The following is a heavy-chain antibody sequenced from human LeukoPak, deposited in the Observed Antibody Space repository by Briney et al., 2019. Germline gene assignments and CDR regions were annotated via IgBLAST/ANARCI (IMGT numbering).Heavy chain of an antibody. CDR1: GFTFSNAW. CDR2: IKSKTDGGTT. Sequence: GGSLRLSCAASGFTFSNAWMSWVRQAPGKGLEWVGRIKSKTDGGTTDYAAPVKGRFTISRDDSKNTQYLQMNSLKTEDTAVYYCTTVRVGASKLGRYYYYYMDVWGKGTTVTVSS. V-gene: IGHV3-15*01. D-gene: IGHD1-26*01. J-gene: IGHJ6*03. CDR3: TTVRVGASKLGRYYYYYMDV.